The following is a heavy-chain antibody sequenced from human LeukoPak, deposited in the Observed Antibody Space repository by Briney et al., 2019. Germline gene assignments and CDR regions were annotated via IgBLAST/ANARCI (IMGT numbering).Heavy chain of an antibody. Sequence: SETLSLTCTVSGGSISSYYWSWIRQPPGKGLEWIGEINHSGSTNYNPSLKSRVTISVDTSKNQFSLKLSSVTAADTAVYYCARGYYYDSSGYYPIAVVFDYWGQGTLDTVSS. V-gene: IGHV4-34*01. CDR1: GGSISSYY. CDR3: ARGYYYDSSGYYPIAVVFDY. J-gene: IGHJ4*02. CDR2: INHSGST. D-gene: IGHD3-22*01.